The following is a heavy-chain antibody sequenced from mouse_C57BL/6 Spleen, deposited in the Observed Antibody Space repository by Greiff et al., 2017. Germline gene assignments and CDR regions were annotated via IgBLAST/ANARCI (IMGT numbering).Heavy chain of an antibody. J-gene: IGHJ2*01. V-gene: IGHV1-80*01. CDR3: ARGDSFDY. CDR2: IYPGDGDT. Sequence: VQLQQSGASVKISCKASGYAFSSYWMNWVKQRPGKGLEWIGQIYPGDGDTNYNGKFKGKATLTADKSSSTAYMQLSSLTSEDSAVYFCARGDSFDYWGQGTTLTVSS. CDR1: GYAFSSYW.